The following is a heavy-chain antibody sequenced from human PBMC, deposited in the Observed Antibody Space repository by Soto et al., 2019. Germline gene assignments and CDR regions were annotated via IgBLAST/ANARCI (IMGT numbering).Heavy chain of an antibody. CDR2: TYYRSKWYN. CDR1: GDSVSSNSAA. CDR3: ARDSSSSWSPGYYYGMDV. J-gene: IGHJ6*02. V-gene: IGHV6-1*01. D-gene: IGHD6-6*01. Sequence: PSQTLSLTCVISGDSVSSNSAAWNWIRQSPSRGLEWLGRTYYRSKWYNDYAVSVKSRITINPDTSKNQFSLQLNSVTPEDTAVYYCARDSSSSWSPGYYYGMDVWGQGTTVTVSS.